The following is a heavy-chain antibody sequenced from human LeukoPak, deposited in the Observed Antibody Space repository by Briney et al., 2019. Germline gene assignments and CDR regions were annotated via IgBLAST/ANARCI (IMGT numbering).Heavy chain of an antibody. CDR2: ISYDGSKK. J-gene: IGHJ6*04. V-gene: IGHV3-30*18. CDR1: GFTFSSYG. D-gene: IGHD3-10*01. CDR3: AKDLAFYGSGSYYIAGYYYGMDV. Sequence: PGRSLRLSCAASGFTFSSYGMHWVRQAPGKGLEWVAVISYDGSKKYYADSVKGRFTISRDNSKNTLYLQMNSLRAEDTAVYYCAKDLAFYGSGSYYIAGYYYGMDVWGKGTTVTVSS.